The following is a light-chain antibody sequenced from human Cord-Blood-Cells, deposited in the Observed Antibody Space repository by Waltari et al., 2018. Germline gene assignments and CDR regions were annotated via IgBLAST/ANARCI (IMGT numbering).Light chain of an antibody. CDR3: QAWDSSTVV. CDR2: QDS. CDR1: KLGDKY. Sequence: SYELTQPPSVSVSPGQTASITCSGDKLGDKYAWWYQQNPGQSPVLVIYQDSKRPSGITERFSGSNSGNTATLTSRGTQAMDEADYYGQAWDSSTVVFGGGTKLTVL. V-gene: IGLV3-1*01. J-gene: IGLJ2*01.